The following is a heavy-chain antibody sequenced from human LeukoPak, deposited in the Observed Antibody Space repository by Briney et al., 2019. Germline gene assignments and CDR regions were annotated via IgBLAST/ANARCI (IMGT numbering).Heavy chain of an antibody. D-gene: IGHD1-1*01. CDR2: IFYSGST. V-gene: IGHV4-39*07. Sequence: SETLSLTCTVSGGSISSYYWGWIRQPPGKGLEWIVSIFYSGSTYYSPSLKSRVTISVDTSKNQFSLKLNSVTAADTAVYYCARIPLNWNYVDYWGQGTLVTVSS. J-gene: IGHJ4*02. CDR3: ARIPLNWNYVDY. CDR1: GGSISSYY.